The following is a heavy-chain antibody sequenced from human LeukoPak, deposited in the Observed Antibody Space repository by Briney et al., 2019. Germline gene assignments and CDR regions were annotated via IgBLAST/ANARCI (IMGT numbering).Heavy chain of an antibody. CDR1: GGSFSGYY. J-gene: IGHJ4*02. CDR2: INHSGST. D-gene: IGHD2-15*01. Sequence: SETLSLTCAVYGGSFSGYYWSWIRQPPGKGLEWIGEINHSGSTNYNPFLKSRVTISVDTSKNQFSLKLSSVTAADTAVYYCARGLTNGLGYCSGGSCRQNRLFDYWGQGTLVTVSS. CDR3: ARGLTNGLGYCSGGSCRQNRLFDY. V-gene: IGHV4-34*01.